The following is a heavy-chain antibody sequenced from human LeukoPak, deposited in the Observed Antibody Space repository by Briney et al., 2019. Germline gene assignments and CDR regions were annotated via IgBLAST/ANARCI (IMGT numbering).Heavy chain of an antibody. D-gene: IGHD3-10*02. V-gene: IGHV3-48*03. Sequence: GGSLRLSCAASGFTFSSYEMNWVRQALGKGLEWLSYISYTGSNKYYADSVKGRFTISRDNAKNSLYLQMNSLRAEDTAVYFCARVFVGENFDYWGQGTLVTVSS. J-gene: IGHJ4*02. CDR3: ARVFVGENFDY. CDR2: ISYTGSNK. CDR1: GFTFSSYE.